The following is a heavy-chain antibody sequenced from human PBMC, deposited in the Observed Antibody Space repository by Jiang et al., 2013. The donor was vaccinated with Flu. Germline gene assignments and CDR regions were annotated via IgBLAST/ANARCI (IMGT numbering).Heavy chain of an antibody. Sequence: GSGYSFTSYWIGWGAPDARERPGWMGIIYPGDSDTRYSPSFQGQVTISADKSISTAYLQWSSLKASDTAMYYCARRGSSGYRNGMDVWGKGTTVTVSS. D-gene: IGHD3-22*01. CDR1: GYSFTSYW. J-gene: IGHJ6*04. V-gene: IGHV5-51*01. CDR2: IYPGDSDT. CDR3: ARRGSSGYRNGMDV.